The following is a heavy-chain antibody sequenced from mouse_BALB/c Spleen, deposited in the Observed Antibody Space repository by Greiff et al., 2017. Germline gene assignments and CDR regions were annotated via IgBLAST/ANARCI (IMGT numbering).Heavy chain of an antibody. J-gene: IGHJ1*01. CDR2: ISSGGGST. Sequence: EVMLVESGGGLVKPGGSLKLSCAASGFAFSSYDMSWVRQTPEKRLEWVAYISSGGGSTYYPDTVKGRFTISRDNAKNTLYLQMSSLKSEDTAMYYCARHPTYDYDWYFDVWGAGTTVTVSS. CDR1: GFAFSSYD. D-gene: IGHD2-4*01. CDR3: ARHPTYDYDWYFDV. V-gene: IGHV5-12-1*01.